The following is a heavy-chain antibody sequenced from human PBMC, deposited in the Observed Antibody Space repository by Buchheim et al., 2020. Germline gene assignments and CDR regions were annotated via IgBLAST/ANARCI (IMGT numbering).Heavy chain of an antibody. Sequence: QVQLQESGPGLVKPSETLSLTCTVSGGSISSYYWSWIRQPPGKGLGWIGYIYYSGSTNYNPSLKSRVTISVDTSKNQFPLKLSSVTAADTAVYYCARDVSSSWYFDYWGQGTL. V-gene: IGHV4-59*01. CDR1: GGSISSYY. CDR2: IYYSGST. D-gene: IGHD6-13*01. J-gene: IGHJ4*02. CDR3: ARDVSSSWYFDY.